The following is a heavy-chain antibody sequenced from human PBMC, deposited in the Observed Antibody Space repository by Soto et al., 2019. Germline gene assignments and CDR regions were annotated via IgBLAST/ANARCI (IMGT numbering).Heavy chain of an antibody. J-gene: IGHJ6*02. D-gene: IGHD1-1*01. CDR2: INGGNGHT. Sequence: GASVEVSCKASGYTFSTYAFHWVRQAPGQGLEWMGWINGGNGHTRYSQKFKDRVTISRDTPASTAYMELSGLRSEDTAVYYCARGKGMEENYYYYGMDVWGQGTTVTVSS. CDR3: ARGKGMEENYYYYGMDV. V-gene: IGHV1-3*01. CDR1: GYTFSTYA.